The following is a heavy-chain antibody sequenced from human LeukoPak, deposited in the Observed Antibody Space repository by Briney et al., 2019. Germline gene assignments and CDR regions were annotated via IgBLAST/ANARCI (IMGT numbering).Heavy chain of an antibody. J-gene: IGHJ4*02. CDR1: GGSISSYY. D-gene: IGHD3-22*01. Sequence: KTSETLSLTCTVSGGSISSYYWSWIRQPPGKGLEWIGYIYYSGSTNYNPSLKSRVTISVDTSKNQFSLKLSSVTAADMAVYYCARHLSHIDYYDSSGYFDYFDYWGQGTVVTVSS. CDR3: ARHLSHIDYYDSSGYFDYFDY. CDR2: IYYSGST. V-gene: IGHV4-59*08.